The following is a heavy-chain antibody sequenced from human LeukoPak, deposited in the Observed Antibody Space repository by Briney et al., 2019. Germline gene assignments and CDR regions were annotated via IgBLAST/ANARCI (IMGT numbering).Heavy chain of an antibody. V-gene: IGHV4-61*08. CDR2: IYYSGST. CDR1: GGSISSGDYY. CDR3: AGTYYYDSSGYFFYY. D-gene: IGHD3-22*01. J-gene: IGHJ4*02. Sequence: SETLSLTCTVSGGSISSGDYYWSWLRQPPGKGLEWFGYIYYSGSTNYNPSLKSRVTISVDTSKNQFPLKLSSVTAADTAVYYCAGTYYYDSSGYFFYYWGQGTLVTVSS.